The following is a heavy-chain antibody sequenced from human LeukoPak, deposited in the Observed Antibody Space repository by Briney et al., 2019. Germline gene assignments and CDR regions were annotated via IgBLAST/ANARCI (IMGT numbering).Heavy chain of an antibody. J-gene: IGHJ4*02. CDR1: GGSISSYY. V-gene: IGHV4-59*01. Sequence: SETLSLTCTVSGGSISSYYWSWIRQPPGKGLEWIGYIYYSGSTNYNPSLKSRVTISVDTSKNQFSLKLSSVTAADTAVYYCARTDYDFWSGPLMGDYWGQGTLVTVSS. D-gene: IGHD3-3*01. CDR3: ARTDYDFWSGPLMGDY. CDR2: IYYSGST.